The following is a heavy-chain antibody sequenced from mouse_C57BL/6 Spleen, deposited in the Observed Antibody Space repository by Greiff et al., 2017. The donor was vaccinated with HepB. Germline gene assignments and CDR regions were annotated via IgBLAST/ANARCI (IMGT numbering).Heavy chain of an antibody. CDR1: GYTFTSYW. V-gene: IGHV1-50*01. CDR2: IDPSDSYT. Sequence: QVQLQQPGAELVKPGASVKLSCKASGYTFTSYWMQWVKQRPGQGLEWIGEIDPSDSYTNYNQKFKGKATLTVDTSSSTAYMQLSSLTSEDSAVYYFARRSFLYYFDYWGQGTTLTVSS. J-gene: IGHJ2*01. CDR3: ARRSFLYYFDY.